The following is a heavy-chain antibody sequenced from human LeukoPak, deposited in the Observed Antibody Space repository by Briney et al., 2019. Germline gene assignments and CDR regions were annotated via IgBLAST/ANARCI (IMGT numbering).Heavy chain of an antibody. CDR3: ARSVGEWEASFRYYYGIDV. CDR1: GDSINSNY. D-gene: IGHD3-10*01. J-gene: IGHJ6*02. Sequence: PSETLSLTCTVSGDSINSNYWSWIRQPPGKGLEWIGYIYYNGDTRYNPSLKSRITISVDRSKNQFSLKLTSVTAADTAIYFCARSVGEWEASFRYYYGIDVWGHGTTVTVSS. V-gene: IGHV4-59*08. CDR2: IYYNGDT.